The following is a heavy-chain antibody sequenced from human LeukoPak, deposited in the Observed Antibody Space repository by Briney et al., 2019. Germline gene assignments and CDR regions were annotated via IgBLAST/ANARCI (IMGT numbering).Heavy chain of an antibody. D-gene: IGHD6-19*01. CDR2: IYYSGST. CDR1: GGSISSGGYY. CDR3: ARRSVAGLWEADY. Sequence: SETLSLTCTASGGSISSGGYYWSWIRQHPGKGLEWIGYIYYSGSTYYNPSLKSRVTISVDTSKNQFSLKLSSVTAADTAVYYCARRSVAGLWEADYWGQGTLVTVSS. J-gene: IGHJ4*02. V-gene: IGHV4-31*03.